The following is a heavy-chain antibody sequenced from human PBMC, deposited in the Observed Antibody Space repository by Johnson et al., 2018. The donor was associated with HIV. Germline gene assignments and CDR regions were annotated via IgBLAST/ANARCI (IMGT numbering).Heavy chain of an antibody. J-gene: IGHJ3*02. CDR2: ISYDGSNK. Sequence: VQLVESGGGVVQPGRSLRLSCAASGFTFSSYAMHWVRQAPGKGLEWVAVISYDGSNKYYADSVQGRFTISRDNSKNTLYLQMNSLRAEDTAVYYCANSYSSSSGNNDYAFDIWGQGTMVTVSS. V-gene: IGHV3-30*04. CDR1: GFTFSSYA. D-gene: IGHD6-6*01. CDR3: ANSYSSSSGNNDYAFDI.